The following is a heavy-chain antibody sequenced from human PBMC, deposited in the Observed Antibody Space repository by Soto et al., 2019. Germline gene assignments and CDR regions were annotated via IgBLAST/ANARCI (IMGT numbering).Heavy chain of an antibody. V-gene: IGHV1-8*01. D-gene: IGHD3-22*01. CDR3: ERGRTMIAVVPNWFDP. CDR1: GYTFTSYD. CDR2: MNPNSGNT. J-gene: IGHJ5*02. Sequence: ASVKVSCKASGYTFTSYDINWVRQATGQGLEWMGWMNPNSGNTGYAQKFQGRVTMTRNTSISTAYMELSSLRSEDTAVYYCERGRTMIAVVPNWFDPWGQGTLVTVSS.